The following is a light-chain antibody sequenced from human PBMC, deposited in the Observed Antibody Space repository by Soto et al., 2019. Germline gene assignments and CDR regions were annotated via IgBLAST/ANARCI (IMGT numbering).Light chain of an antibody. CDR1: QSVSSSY. CDR2: GAS. J-gene: IGKJ1*01. CDR3: QQYNNWPWT. Sequence: EILFTQSPGTLSLSPGERATLSCRASQSVSSSYLAWYQQKPGQAPRILIYGASSRDTGIPDRFSGSGSGTDCTLTISSLQSEDFEVYYCQQYNNWPWTFGQGTKVDIK. V-gene: IGKV3-20*01.